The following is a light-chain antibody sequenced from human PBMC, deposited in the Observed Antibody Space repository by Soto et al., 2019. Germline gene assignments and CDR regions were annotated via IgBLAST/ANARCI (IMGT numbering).Light chain of an antibody. Sequence: QSVLTQPPSLSGAPGQRVTISCTGSSSNIGAGYDVLWYQQLPGTAPKLLIYSNSNRPSGVPDRFSGSKSGSSASLAITGLQDEDEADYYCQSYDSSLSSYVFGSGTKVTVL. CDR1: SSNIGAGYD. CDR3: QSYDSSLSSYV. J-gene: IGLJ1*01. V-gene: IGLV1-40*01. CDR2: SNS.